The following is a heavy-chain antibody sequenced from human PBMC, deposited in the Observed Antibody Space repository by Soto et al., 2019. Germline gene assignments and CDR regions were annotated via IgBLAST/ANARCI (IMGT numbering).Heavy chain of an antibody. CDR3: ARAILLDIVVVVAPSGDYYMDV. J-gene: IGHJ6*03. CDR2: ISAYNGNT. V-gene: IGHV1-18*01. D-gene: IGHD2-15*01. CDR1: GYTFTSYG. Sequence: ASVKVSCKASGYTFTSYGISWVRQAPGQGLEWMGWISAYNGNTNYAQKLQGRVTMTTDTSTSTAYMELRSLRSDGTAVYYCARAILLDIVVVVAPSGDYYMDVWGKGTTVTVSS.